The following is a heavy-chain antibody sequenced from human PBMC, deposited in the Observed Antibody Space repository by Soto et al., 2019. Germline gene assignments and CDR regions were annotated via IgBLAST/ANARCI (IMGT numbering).Heavy chain of an antibody. D-gene: IGHD6-6*01. CDR2: IFSNDEK. Sequence: QVTLKESGPVLVKPTETLTLTCTVSGFSLSNARMGVSWIRQPPGKALEGLAHIFSNDEKSYSTSLKSRITISKDTSKSQVVLTMTNMDPVDTATYYCARIHGSSAWRKYYFDYWGQGTLVTVSS. V-gene: IGHV2-26*01. J-gene: IGHJ4*02. CDR1: GFSLSNARMG. CDR3: ARIHGSSAWRKYYFDY.